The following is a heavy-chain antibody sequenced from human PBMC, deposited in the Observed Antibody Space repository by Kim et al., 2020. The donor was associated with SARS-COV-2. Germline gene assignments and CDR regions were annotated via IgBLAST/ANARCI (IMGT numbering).Heavy chain of an antibody. J-gene: IGHJ3*02. D-gene: IGHD2-21*02. CDR3: ARAHGGNSGTWAFDI. V-gene: IGHV4-61*01. CDR1: GGSVSSGSYY. Sequence: SETLSLTCTVSGGSVSSGSYYWSWIRQPPGKGLEWIGYIYYSGSTNYNPSLKSRVTISVDTSKNQFSLKLSSVTAADTAVYYCARAHGGNSGTWAFDIWGQGTMVTVSS. CDR2: IYYSGST.